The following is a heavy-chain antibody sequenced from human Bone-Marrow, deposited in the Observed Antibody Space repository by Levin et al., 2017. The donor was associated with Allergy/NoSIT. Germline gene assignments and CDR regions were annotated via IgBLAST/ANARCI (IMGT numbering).Heavy chain of an antibody. CDR1: GDSVSSNSAA. V-gene: IGHV6-1*01. J-gene: IGHJ3*02. CDR2: TYYRSKWYN. CDR3: ARDYYDSSGYYYADAFDI. D-gene: IGHD3-22*01. Sequence: SQTLSLTCAISGDSVSSNSAAWNWIRQSPSRGLEWLGRTYYRSKWYNDYAVSVKSRITINPDTSKNQFSLQLNSVTPEDTAVYYCARDYYDSSGYYYADAFDIWGQGTMVTVSS.